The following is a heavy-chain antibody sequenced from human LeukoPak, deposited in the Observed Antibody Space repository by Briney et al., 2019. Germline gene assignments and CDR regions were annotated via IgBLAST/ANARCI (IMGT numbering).Heavy chain of an antibody. J-gene: IGHJ5*02. CDR1: GGSISSCY. Sequence: SETLSLTCTVSGGSISSCYWSWIRQPAGKGLEWIGRIYTSGSTNYNPSLKSRVTMSVDTSKNQSSLKLSSVTAADTAVYYCARDSTLAYYYGSGANWFDPWGQGTLVTVSS. V-gene: IGHV4-4*07. CDR3: ARDSTLAYYYGSGANWFDP. D-gene: IGHD3-10*01. CDR2: IYTSGST.